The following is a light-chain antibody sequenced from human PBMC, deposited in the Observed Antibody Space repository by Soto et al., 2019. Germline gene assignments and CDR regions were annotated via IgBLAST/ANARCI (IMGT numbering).Light chain of an antibody. V-gene: IGKV3-20*01. J-gene: IGKJ2*01. Sequence: EIVLTQSPGTLSLSPGERATLSCRASQSVSSSYLAWYQQKPGQAPRLLIYGASSRATGIPDRFSGSGSGTDFTLTISRLAGEDFAVYYCQQYPGYTFGQGTKVEIK. CDR1: QSVSSSY. CDR2: GAS. CDR3: QQYPGYT.